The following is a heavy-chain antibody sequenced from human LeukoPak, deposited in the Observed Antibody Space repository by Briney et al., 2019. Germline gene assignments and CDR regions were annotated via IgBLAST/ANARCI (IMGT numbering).Heavy chain of an antibody. V-gene: IGHV3-7*01. D-gene: IGHD3-10*01. CDR3: ARDRSPGNFDY. CDR1: GFTFSSYW. J-gene: IGHJ4*02. CDR2: IKQDGSEK. Sequence: GGSLRLSCAASGFTFSSYWMSWVRQAPGKGLEWVANIKQDGSEKYYVDSVKGRFTISRDNAKKSMYLQMNSLRAEDTAVYYCARDRSPGNFDYWGQGTLVTVSS.